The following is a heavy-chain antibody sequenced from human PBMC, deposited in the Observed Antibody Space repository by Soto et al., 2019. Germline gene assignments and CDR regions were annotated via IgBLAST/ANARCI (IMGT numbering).Heavy chain of an antibody. CDR1: EFNFSLYV. Sequence: SLRLSCAASEFNFSLYVMNWVRQAPGKGLEWVASIWYDGSNKYYADSVKGRFTISRDNSKKTLYLQMNSLRAEDTAVYYCARDRTVRGVTASEYWGQGTRVTVSS. CDR3: ARDRTVRGVTASEY. V-gene: IGHV3-33*01. J-gene: IGHJ4*02. D-gene: IGHD3-10*01. CDR2: IWYDGSNK.